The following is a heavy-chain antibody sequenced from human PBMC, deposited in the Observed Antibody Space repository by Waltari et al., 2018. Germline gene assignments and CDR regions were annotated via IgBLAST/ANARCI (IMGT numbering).Heavy chain of an antibody. D-gene: IGHD6-13*01. CDR1: GGTFHTHA. J-gene: IGHJ6*03. CDR3: ATDSAHSYTSTWQRNFYYMDV. V-gene: IGHV1-69*01. Sequence: QVQLVQSGPAVKKPGSSVKVSCKASGGTFHTHAITWVRPAPGQGLEWMGGIIPFFGAPNYAQKFQGRVTIAADQSTTTAYMELSSLTSEDTAIYYCATDSAHSYTSTWQRNFYYMDVWGKGTTVTVSS. CDR2: IIPFFGAP.